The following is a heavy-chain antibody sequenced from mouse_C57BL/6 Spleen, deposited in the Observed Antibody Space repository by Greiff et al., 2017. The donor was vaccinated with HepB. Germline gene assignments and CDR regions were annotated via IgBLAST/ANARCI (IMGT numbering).Heavy chain of an antibody. Sequence: EVKLVESGGGLVKPGGSLKLSCAASGFTFSSYAMSWVRQTPETRLEWVATISDGGSYTYYPDNVKGRFNISRDNAKNNLYLQMSHLKSEDTAMYYCARDEGGYYYYYAMDYWGQGTSVTVSS. J-gene: IGHJ4*01. D-gene: IGHD2-3*01. CDR3: ARDEGGYYYYYAMDY. V-gene: IGHV5-4*01. CDR2: ISDGGSYT. CDR1: GFTFSSYA.